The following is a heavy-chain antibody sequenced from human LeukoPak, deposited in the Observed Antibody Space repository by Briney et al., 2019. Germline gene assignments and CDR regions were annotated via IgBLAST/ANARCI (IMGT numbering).Heavy chain of an antibody. CDR1: GYTFTTYH. V-gene: IGHV1-8*03. Sequence: GASVKVSFTTSGYTFTTYHINWVRQATGQGLEWLGWVNPYSGDRGYAQKFQGRLSITSDTSISTAYMELGSLRSDDTAVYFCARTTSLTASGYDYWGQGTLVTVSS. J-gene: IGHJ4*02. D-gene: IGHD5-12*01. CDR2: VNPYSGDR. CDR3: ARTTSLTASGYDY.